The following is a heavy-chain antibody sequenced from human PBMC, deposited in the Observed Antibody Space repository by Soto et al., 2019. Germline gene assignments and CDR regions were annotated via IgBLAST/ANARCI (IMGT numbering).Heavy chain of an antibody. D-gene: IGHD6-6*01. CDR2: ISGSGGST. Sequence: GGSLRLSCAASGFTFSSYAMSWVRQAPGKGLEWVSAISGSGGSTYYADSVKGRFTISRDNSKNTLYLQMNSLRAEDTAVYYCAKARRAARPNSYYYYYGMDVWGQGTTVTVSS. CDR3: AKARRAARPNSYYYYYGMDV. CDR1: GFTFSSYA. V-gene: IGHV3-23*01. J-gene: IGHJ6*02.